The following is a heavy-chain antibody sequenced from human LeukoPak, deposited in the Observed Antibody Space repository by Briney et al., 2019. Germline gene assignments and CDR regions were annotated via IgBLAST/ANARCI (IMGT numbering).Heavy chain of an antibody. D-gene: IGHD3-10*01. J-gene: IGHJ5*02. CDR2: IYYSGST. Sequence: SETLSLTCTVSGGSISSYYWSWIRQPPGKGLEWIGYIYYSGSTNYNPSLKSRVTISVDTSKNQFSLKLSSVTAADTAVYYCARASHYYGSAKGRFDPWGQGTPVTVSS. CDR1: GGSISSYY. CDR3: ARASHYYGSAKGRFDP. V-gene: IGHV4-59*01.